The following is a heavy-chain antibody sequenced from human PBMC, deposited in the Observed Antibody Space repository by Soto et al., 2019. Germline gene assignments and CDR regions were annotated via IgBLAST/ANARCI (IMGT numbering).Heavy chain of an antibody. CDR1: GGMCSSWG. CDR3: ARDPVVTAIQVN. CDR2: IIPIFGTA. D-gene: IGHD2-21*02. V-gene: IGHV1-69*01. J-gene: IGHJ4*02. Sequence: SVKVSCRGSGGMCSSWGMSWLRQATGQGLEWMGGIIPIFGTANYAQKFQGRVTITADESTSTAYMELSSLRSEDTAVYYGARDPVVTAIQVNWGQGTLVTVSS.